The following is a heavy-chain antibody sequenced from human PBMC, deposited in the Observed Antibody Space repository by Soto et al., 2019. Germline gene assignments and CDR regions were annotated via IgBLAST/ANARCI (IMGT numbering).Heavy chain of an antibody. Sequence: EVQLVESGGGLVQPGVSLRLSCAASGFTFSTYWMTWVRQAPGKGLEWVATINLDGSEKHYGDSVKGRFTVSRDNATNSLFLQMNSLRAEDTAVYYCARARIDYWGQGTLVTVSS. V-gene: IGHV3-7*01. CDR1: GFTFSTYW. CDR2: INLDGSEK. CDR3: ARARIDY. J-gene: IGHJ4*02.